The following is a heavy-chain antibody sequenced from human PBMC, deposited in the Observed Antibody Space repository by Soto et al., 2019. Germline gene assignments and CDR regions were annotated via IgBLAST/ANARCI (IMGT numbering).Heavy chain of an antibody. D-gene: IGHD3-3*01. CDR2: IFYSGTT. CDR1: GGSISIGNYY. J-gene: IGHJ4*02. Sequence: SETLALTCTVSGGSISIGNYYWGWIRQSPEKGLEWIGSIFYSGTTYYNPSLKSRVTISVDTSKNQFSLRLSSVTAADTAVYYCASHTSSGYYYQIDYWGQGTLVPVSS. CDR3: ASHTSSGYYYQIDY. V-gene: IGHV4-39*01.